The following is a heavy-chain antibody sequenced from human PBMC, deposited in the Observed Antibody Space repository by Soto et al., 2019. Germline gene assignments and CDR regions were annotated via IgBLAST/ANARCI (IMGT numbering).Heavy chain of an antibody. Sequence: SQTLSLPCAISGDSVSSNSSACNFIRQSPSRGLEWLGRTYYRSKWYNDYAVSVKSRITINPDTSKNQFSLQLNSVTPEDTAVYYCARELELLDNWFDPWGQGTLVTVSS. CDR2: TYYRSKWYN. D-gene: IGHD1-7*01. CDR3: ARELELLDNWFDP. V-gene: IGHV6-1*01. J-gene: IGHJ5*02. CDR1: GDSVSSNSSA.